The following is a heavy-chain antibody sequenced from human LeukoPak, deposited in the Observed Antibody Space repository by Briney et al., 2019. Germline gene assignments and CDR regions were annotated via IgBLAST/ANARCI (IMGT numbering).Heavy chain of an antibody. CDR2: INHSGST. Sequence: SETLSLTCTVSGGSISSSSYYWGWIRQPPGKGLEWIGEINHSGSTNYNPSLKSRVTISVDTSKNQFSLKLSSVTAADTAVYYCARRGRGYSYGYNYFQHWGQGTLVTVSS. V-gene: IGHV4-39*07. CDR1: GGSISSSSYY. CDR3: ARRGRGYSYGYNYFQH. D-gene: IGHD5-18*01. J-gene: IGHJ1*01.